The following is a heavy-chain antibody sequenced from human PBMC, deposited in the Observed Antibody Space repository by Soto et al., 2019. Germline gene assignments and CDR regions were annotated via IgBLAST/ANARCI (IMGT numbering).Heavy chain of an antibody. CDR2: VFHSGST. D-gene: IGHD2-21*01. Sequence: QVQLQESGPGLVKPSQTLSLTCTVSGDSISSGGYWSWTARPPGKGLEWIGYVFHSGSTYYNPSLKSRVIISVDTSKNQFSLNLSSVTAADTAVYYCAKVNHAFDVWGQGTMVTVSS. CDR3: AKVNHAFDV. CDR1: GDSISSGGY. J-gene: IGHJ3*01. V-gene: IGHV4-31*03.